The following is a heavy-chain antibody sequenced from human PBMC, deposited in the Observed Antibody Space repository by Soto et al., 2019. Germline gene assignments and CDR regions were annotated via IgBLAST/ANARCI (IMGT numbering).Heavy chain of an antibody. D-gene: IGHD1-1*01. V-gene: IGHV4-59*08. CDR1: GGSISSYY. J-gene: IGHJ6*03. CDR3: ARHGPLERRWDYYYYYYMDV. Sequence: SETLSLTCTVSGGSISSYYWSWIRQPPGKGLEWIGYIYYSGSTNYNPSLKSRVTISVDTSKNQFSLKLSSVTAADTAVYYCARHGPLERRWDYYYYYYMDVWGKGTTVTVSS. CDR2: IYYSGST.